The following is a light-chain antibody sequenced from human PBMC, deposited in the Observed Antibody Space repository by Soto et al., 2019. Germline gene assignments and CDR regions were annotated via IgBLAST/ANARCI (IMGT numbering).Light chain of an antibody. Sequence: EIVLTQSPGTLSLSPGERATLSCRASQSVSSSYLAWDQQKPGQAPRLLIYDASSRATGIPDRFSGSGSGTDVTLTISRLEPEDFAVYYWQQYGSSPLTFGGGTKVEIK. CDR1: QSVSSSY. CDR3: QQYGSSPLT. V-gene: IGKV3-20*01. J-gene: IGKJ4*01. CDR2: DAS.